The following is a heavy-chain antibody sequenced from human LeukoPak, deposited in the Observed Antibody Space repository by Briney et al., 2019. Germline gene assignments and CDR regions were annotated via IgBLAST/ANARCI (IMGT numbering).Heavy chain of an antibody. CDR3: VRHRYRRFDP. J-gene: IGHJ5*01. CDR1: GGPVNSSGYY. V-gene: IGHV4-39*01. D-gene: IGHD2-2*02. Sequence: PSETLSLTCTVSGGPVNSSGYYWGWIRQPPGKGLEWIGSVYFTGSSYYSPSLKSRITLSVDTSKNQFSLRLSSVTAADTAVYFCVRHRYRRFDPWGQGILVTVSS. CDR2: VYFTGSS.